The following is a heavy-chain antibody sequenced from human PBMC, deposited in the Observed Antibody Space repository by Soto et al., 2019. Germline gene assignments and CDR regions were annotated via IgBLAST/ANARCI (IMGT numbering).Heavy chain of an antibody. V-gene: IGHV4-39*02. J-gene: IGHJ4*02. Sequence: QLQLQESGPGLVKPSETLSLTCSVSGASISTSKYSWAWIRQPPGKGLEWIGTIYYNGNTYYNPSVKGRVTISKDTSKNHFSLQLSSVTATDTALYFCARRGVGATYDEYYFDNWGQGTLVTVSP. CDR3: ARRGVGATYDEYYFDN. CDR1: GASISTSKYS. CDR2: IYYNGNT. D-gene: IGHD1-26*01.